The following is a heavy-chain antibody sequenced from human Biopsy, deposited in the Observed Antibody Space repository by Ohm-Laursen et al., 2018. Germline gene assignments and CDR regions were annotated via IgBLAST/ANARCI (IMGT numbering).Heavy chain of an antibody. CDR2: ISPNSGGT. Sequence: VASVKVSCKGSGYAVNDYFLHWLRQAPGQGPEWMGWISPNSGGTNYAQKFQGRVTMTTDTSTSTVYLELGRLISDDTAVYYCARDIMNRIAGLVARSDVFDVWGQGTLVTVSS. D-gene: IGHD3-16*01. CDR1: GYAVNDYF. V-gene: IGHV1-2*02. CDR3: ARDIMNRIAGLVARSDVFDV. J-gene: IGHJ3*01.